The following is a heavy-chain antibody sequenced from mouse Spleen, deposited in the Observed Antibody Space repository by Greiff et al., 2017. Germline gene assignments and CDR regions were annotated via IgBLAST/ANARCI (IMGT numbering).Heavy chain of an antibody. J-gene: IGHJ4*01. CDR3: ARHVTTVDAMDY. D-gene: IGHD1-1*01. CDR1: GYTFTSYW. V-gene: IGHV1-52*01. CDR2: IDPSDSET. Sequence: QVQLQQPGAELVRPGSSVKLSCKASGYTFTSYWMHWVKQRPIQGLEWIGNIDPSDSETHYNQKFKDKATLTVDKSSSTAYMQLSSLTSEDSAVYYCARHVTTVDAMDYWGQGTSVTVSS.